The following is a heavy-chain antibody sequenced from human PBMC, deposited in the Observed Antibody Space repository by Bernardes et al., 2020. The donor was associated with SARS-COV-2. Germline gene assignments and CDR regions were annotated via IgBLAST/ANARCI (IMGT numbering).Heavy chain of an antibody. Sequence: LRPFCAASGFTFSSYGMHWVRQAPGKGLEWVAVISYDGSNKYYADSVKGRFTISRDNSKNTLYLQMNSLRAEDTAVYYCAKDSPYGDSSGSTFDYWGQGTLVTGSS. V-gene: IGHV3-30*18. CDR3: AKDSPYGDSSGSTFDY. D-gene: IGHD3-22*01. CDR2: ISYDGSNK. J-gene: IGHJ4*02. CDR1: GFTFSSYG.